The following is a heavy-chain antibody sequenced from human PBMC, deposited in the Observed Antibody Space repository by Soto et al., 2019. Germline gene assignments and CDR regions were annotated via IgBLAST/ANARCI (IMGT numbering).Heavy chain of an antibody. D-gene: IGHD1-7*01. CDR3: ARDNGNYGAFDY. CDR1: GFTFSSYG. J-gene: IGHJ4*02. V-gene: IGHV3-33*01. CDR2: IWYDGSNK. Sequence: QVQLVESGGGVVQPGRSLRLSCAASGFTFSSYGMHWVRQAPGKGLEWVAVIWYDGSNKYYADSVKGRFTISRDNSKNTLYLQMNSLRAEDTAVYYCARDNGNYGAFDYWGQGTLVTVSS.